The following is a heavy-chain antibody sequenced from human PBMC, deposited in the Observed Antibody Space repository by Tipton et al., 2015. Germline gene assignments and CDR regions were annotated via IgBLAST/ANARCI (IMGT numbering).Heavy chain of an antibody. V-gene: IGHV3-33*01. D-gene: IGHD3-10*01. CDR3: ARASEAYNYGWRSGLWAFDV. CDR2: IWYDGSNK. CDR1: GFTFSSYG. Sequence: SLRLSCAASGFTFSSYGMHWVRQAPGKGLEWVAVIWYDGSNKYYADSVQGRFTISRDNSNNTLYLQMNGLRVEETAIYYCARASEAYNYGWRSGLWAFDVWGQGTMVTVSS. J-gene: IGHJ3*01.